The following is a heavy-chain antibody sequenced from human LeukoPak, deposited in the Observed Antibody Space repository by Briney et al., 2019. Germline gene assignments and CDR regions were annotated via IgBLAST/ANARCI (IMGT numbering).Heavy chain of an antibody. V-gene: IGHV3-23*01. D-gene: IGHD3-22*01. CDR2: ITGSAGST. CDR1: GFTFSYYS. Sequence: PGGSLRLSCAASGFTFSYYSMSWVRQAPGKGLEWVSGITGSAGSTHYADSVNGRFTISRDNTKNTLYLQMNSLRAEDTAIYYCAKSSYYDSSGYYREYYFDYWGQGTLVTVFS. CDR3: AKSSYYDSSGYYREYYFDY. J-gene: IGHJ4*02.